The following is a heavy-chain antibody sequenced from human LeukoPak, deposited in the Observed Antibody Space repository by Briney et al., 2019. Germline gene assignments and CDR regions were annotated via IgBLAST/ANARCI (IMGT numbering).Heavy chain of an antibody. CDR2: IYYSGST. V-gene: IGHV4-59*13. CDR3: ARGVGGSSGCFGY. Sequence: PSDTLSLTCTVCGGSISSYYWRWIRQPPGKGLEWIGYIYYSGSTNYNPSLKGRVTISVDTSKNQLSLKLRSVTAAHTAVYYWARGVGGSSGCFGYWGKGTLVTVSS. CDR1: GGSISSYY. D-gene: IGHD6-19*01. J-gene: IGHJ4*02.